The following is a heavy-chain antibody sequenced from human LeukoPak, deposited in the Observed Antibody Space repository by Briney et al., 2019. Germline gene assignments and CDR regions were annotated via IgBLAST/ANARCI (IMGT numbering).Heavy chain of an antibody. CDR1: GFTFSSYE. D-gene: IGHD3-10*01. V-gene: IGHV3-48*03. CDR2: ISSDGRTV. J-gene: IGHJ4*02. Sequence: PGGSLRVSCAASGFTFSSYEMDWVRQAPGKGLEWVSYISSDGRTVHYPDSLRGRFTISRDNVKNTVYLQMDSLRVEDTALYYCTRGPPDYGSGSYFDNWGQGTLVTVSS. CDR3: TRGPPDYGSGSYFDN.